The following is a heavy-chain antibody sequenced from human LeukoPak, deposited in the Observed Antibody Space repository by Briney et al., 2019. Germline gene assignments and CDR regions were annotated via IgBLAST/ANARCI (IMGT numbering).Heavy chain of an antibody. CDR1: GYTFTGYY. V-gene: IGHV1-2*02. CDR3: ARDLVAVAAIDY. D-gene: IGHD6-19*01. CDR2: INPNSGGT. Sequence: ASVKVSCKASGYTFTGYYMHWGRQAPGQGLEWMGWINPNSGGTNYAQKFQGRVTMTRDTSISTAYMELSRLRSDDTAVYYCARDLVAVAAIDYWGQGTLVTVSS. J-gene: IGHJ4*02.